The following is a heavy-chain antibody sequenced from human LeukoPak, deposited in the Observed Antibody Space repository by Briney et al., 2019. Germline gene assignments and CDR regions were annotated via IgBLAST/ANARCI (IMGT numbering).Heavy chain of an antibody. D-gene: IGHD7-27*01. Sequence: PSETLSLTCGVSGDSISSTNWWRWVRQPPGKGLEWIGEIYHSGSTNYNPSLKSRVTISVDKSKNQFSLNLSSVTAADTAVYYCARGGTGHLDYWGQGTLVTVSS. V-gene: IGHV4-4*02. CDR2: IYHSGST. CDR1: GDSISSTNW. J-gene: IGHJ4*02. CDR3: ARGGTGHLDY.